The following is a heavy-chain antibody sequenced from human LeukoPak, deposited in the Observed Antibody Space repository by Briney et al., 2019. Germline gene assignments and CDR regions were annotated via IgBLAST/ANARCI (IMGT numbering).Heavy chain of an antibody. J-gene: IGHJ4*02. CDR2: IIVGSGKT. D-gene: IGHD2-21*01. V-gene: IGHV1-3*01. CDR3: AREARLIAHFDY. Sequence: ASVKVSCKSSGYTFTTYAMHWVRQAPGQRPEWMGWIIVGSGKTKYSQKFQGRVTFTRDTSATTVYMELSSLTSEDTAAYYCAREARLIAHFDYWGQGTLVTVSS. CDR1: GYTFTTYA.